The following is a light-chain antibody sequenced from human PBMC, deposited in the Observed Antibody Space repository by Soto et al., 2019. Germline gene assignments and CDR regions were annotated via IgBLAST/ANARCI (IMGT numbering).Light chain of an antibody. Sequence: EIVLTQSPGTLSLSPGETATLSCRASQSVNINYLSWCQQKPGQAPRLLIYATSNRATDVPDRFSGSGSGTDFSLNISRLEPEDIATYYCQQAYRTPWTFGQGTK. J-gene: IGKJ1*01. V-gene: IGKV3-20*01. CDR2: ATS. CDR3: QQAYRTPWT. CDR1: QSVNINY.